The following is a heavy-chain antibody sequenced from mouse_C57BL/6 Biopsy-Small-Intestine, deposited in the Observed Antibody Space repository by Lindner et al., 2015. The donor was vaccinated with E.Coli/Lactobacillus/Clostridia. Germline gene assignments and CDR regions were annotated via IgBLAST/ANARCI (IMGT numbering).Heavy chain of an antibody. CDR3: ALYDYDEGFAY. V-gene: IGHV1-39*01. CDR2: ITPNYGTT. D-gene: IGHD2-4*01. CDR1: GYSFTDYN. Sequence: VQLQESGPELVKPGASVKISCKASGYSFTDYNMNWVKQSNGKSLEWIGVITPNYGTTSYNQKFKGKATLTVDQSSSTAFMQLSSLTSGDSAVYYCALYDYDEGFAYWGQGTLVTVSA. J-gene: IGHJ3*01.